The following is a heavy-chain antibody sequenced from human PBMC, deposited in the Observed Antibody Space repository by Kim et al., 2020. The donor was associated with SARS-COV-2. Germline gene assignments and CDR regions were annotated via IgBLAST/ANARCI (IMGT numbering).Heavy chain of an antibody. D-gene: IGHD6-6*01. J-gene: IGHJ5*02. CDR2: IYYGGST. Sequence: SETLSLTCTVSGGSVGSGINSWGWIRQPPGKGLEWIGTIYYGGSTNYNPSLKSRVTISVDTSKNHLSLKLSSVTATDTAAYYCARILTSSSLRCRIDPWG. V-gene: IGHV4-39*02. CDR3: ARILTSSSLRCRIDP. CDR1: GGSVGSGINS.